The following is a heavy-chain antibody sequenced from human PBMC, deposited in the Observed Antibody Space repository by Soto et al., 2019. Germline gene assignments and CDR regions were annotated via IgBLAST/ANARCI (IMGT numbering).Heavy chain of an antibody. CDR1: GFSLYNYA. J-gene: IGHJ4*02. Sequence: GGSLRLSCAASGFSLYNYAMDWVRQAPGQGLEWVSYISLSSANIHYADSVRGRFTVSRDNAKNSLYLQMNSLRAEDTAVYYCTTDSRTHCAPFFDYWGQGVLVTVSS. D-gene: IGHD2-21*01. CDR2: ISLSSANI. V-gene: IGHV3-48*01. CDR3: TTDSRTHCAPFFDY.